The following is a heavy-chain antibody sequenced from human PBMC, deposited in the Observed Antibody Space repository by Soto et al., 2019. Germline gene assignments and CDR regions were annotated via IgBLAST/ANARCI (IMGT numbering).Heavy chain of an antibody. CDR2: IIPILGIA. Sequence: QVQLVQSGAEVKKPGSSVKVSCKASGGTFSSYTISWVRQAPGQGIEWMGRIIPILGIANYAQKFQGRVTITADKSTSTAYMELISLRSEDTAVYYCARRRGYDFWYWGQGTLVTVSS. D-gene: IGHD3-3*01. V-gene: IGHV1-69*02. CDR3: ARRRGYDFWY. CDR1: GGTFSSYT. J-gene: IGHJ4*02.